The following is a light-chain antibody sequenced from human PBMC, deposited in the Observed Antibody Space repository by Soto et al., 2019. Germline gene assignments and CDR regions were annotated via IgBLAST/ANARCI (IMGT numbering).Light chain of an antibody. Sequence: EIVVTQSPATLSVSPGERATLSCRASQSVRNYLAWYQQKPGQAPRLLIYDASNRATGIPARFSGTGSETDFTLTISSLEPEDFAIYYCQQRSKMPLTFGHGTNVDI. V-gene: IGKV3-11*01. J-gene: IGKJ1*01. CDR1: QSVRNY. CDR3: QQRSKMPLT. CDR2: DAS.